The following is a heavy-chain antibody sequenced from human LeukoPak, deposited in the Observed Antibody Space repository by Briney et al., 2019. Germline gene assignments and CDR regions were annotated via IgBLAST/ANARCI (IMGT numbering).Heavy chain of an antibody. CDR1: GFTFSRYA. D-gene: IGHD3-9*01. CDR2: ISGSGGST. J-gene: IGHJ4*02. Sequence: GGSLRLSCAASGFTFSRYAMSWVRQAPGKGLEWVSAISGSGGSTYYADSVKGRFTISRDNSKNTLYLQMNSLRAEDTAVYYCARRIYDILTGCDYWGQGTLVTVSA. V-gene: IGHV3-23*01. CDR3: ARRIYDILTGCDY.